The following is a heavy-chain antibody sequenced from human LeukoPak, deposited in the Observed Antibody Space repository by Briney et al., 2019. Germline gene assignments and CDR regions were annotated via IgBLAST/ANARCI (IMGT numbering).Heavy chain of an antibody. V-gene: IGHV3-23*01. CDR2: FSNSGET. Sequence: GGSLRLSCAASGFTFSTYAMAWVRQAPGKGLEWVSAFSNSGETHYADSVKGRFTISRDNSKNTLYLEMNSLKVEDTAIYYCARSFSSRFSSPRRPYYFDYWGQGTLVTVSS. D-gene: IGHD6-13*01. J-gene: IGHJ4*02. CDR1: GFTFSTYA. CDR3: ARSFSSRFSSPRRPYYFDY.